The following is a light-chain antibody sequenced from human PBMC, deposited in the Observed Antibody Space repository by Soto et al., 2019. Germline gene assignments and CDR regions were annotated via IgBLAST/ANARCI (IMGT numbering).Light chain of an antibody. Sequence: DMVMTQSPATLSVSPGERATLSCRATQSVSSDLAWYQQKPGQAPRLLIYGASTRATDIAGRFSGSGSGTEFTLTISSLQSEDSAVYYCHQYANWPPTFGQGTKLE. CDR1: QSVSSD. CDR2: GAS. V-gene: IGKV3-15*01. CDR3: HQYANWPPT. J-gene: IGKJ2*01.